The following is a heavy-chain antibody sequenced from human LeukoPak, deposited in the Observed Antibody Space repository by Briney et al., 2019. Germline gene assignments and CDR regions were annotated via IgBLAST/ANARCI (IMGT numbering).Heavy chain of an antibody. J-gene: IGHJ1*01. CDR3: ATYSILNAREFRY. CDR2: VQHIGGET. Sequence: AGGSLRLSCAGSGFTFSNSWMGWVRQAPGKGLEWVTNVQHIGGETYYVDSVKGRFTISRDNAENSVYLQMNSLGADDTAVYYCATYSILNAREFRYWGQGTLVTVTS. V-gene: IGHV3-7*01. D-gene: IGHD4-11*01. CDR1: GFTFSNSW.